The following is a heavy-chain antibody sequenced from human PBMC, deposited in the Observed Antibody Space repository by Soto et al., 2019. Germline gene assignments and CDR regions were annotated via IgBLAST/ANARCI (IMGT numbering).Heavy chain of an antibody. V-gene: IGHV3-9*01. CDR1: GFTFDDYA. D-gene: IGHD3-10*01. J-gene: IGHJ6*03. Sequence: GGSLRLSCAASGFTFDDYAMHWVRQAPGKGLEWVSGISWNSGSIGYADSVKGRFTISRDNAKNSLYLQMNSLRAEDTALYYCAKSLYYGSGANYYYMDVWGKGTTVTVSS. CDR2: ISWNSGSI. CDR3: AKSLYYGSGANYYYMDV.